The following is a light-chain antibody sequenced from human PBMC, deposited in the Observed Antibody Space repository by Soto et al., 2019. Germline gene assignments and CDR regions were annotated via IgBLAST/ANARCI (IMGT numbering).Light chain of an antibody. J-gene: IGKJ5*01. CDR1: QDISNY. CDR2: AAF. V-gene: IGKV1-39*01. CDR3: QQSYTTPIT. Sequence: DIHMTQSPSSLSASLGDRVTITFRASQDISNYLAWYQQKPGKVPKLLIYAAFSLQSGVPSRFSGSGSGTDFTLTISSLQPEDFATYYCQQSYTTPITFGQGTRLEI.